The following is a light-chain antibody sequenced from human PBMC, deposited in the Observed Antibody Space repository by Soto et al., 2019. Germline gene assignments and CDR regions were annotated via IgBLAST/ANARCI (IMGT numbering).Light chain of an antibody. J-gene: IGLJ2*01. CDR3: GTWDSSLSAVV. CDR2: DNN. V-gene: IGLV1-51*01. Sequence: QSVLTQPPSVSAAPGQKVTISCSGSSSNIGNNYVSWYQQLPGTAPKLLIYDNNKLPSGIPDRFSGSKSGTSATLGITGLQTGDEGDYYCGTWDSSLSAVVFGGGTKLTVL. CDR1: SSNIGNNY.